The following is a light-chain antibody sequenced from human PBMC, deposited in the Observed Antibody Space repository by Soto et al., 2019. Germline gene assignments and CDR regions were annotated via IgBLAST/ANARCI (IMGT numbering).Light chain of an antibody. V-gene: IGKV1-33*01. CDR2: DAS. CDR3: QQYENFPIT. Sequence: DIQMTQSPSSLSASVGDRVTITCQASHDIRKYLNWYQQKPGKAPRLLIYDASNMEKGVQSRFTGSGSGTDFILTISSLQPEDIATYYCQQYENFPITFGQGTRLETK. J-gene: IGKJ5*01. CDR1: HDIRKY.